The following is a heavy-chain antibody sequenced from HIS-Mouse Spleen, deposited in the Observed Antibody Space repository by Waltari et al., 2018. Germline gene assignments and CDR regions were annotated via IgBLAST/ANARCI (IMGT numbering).Heavy chain of an antibody. CDR2: INSDGSST. D-gene: IGHD1-1*01. V-gene: IGHV3-74*01. J-gene: IGHJ3*02. CDR3: ARDLELDAFDI. Sequence: EVQLVESGGGLVQPGGSLRLACAASGFTFRSYWMHWVRQAPGKGLVWVSRINSDGSSTSYADSVKGRFTISRDNAKNTLYLQMNSLRAEDTAVYYCARDLELDAFDIWGQGTMVTVSS. CDR1: GFTFRSYW.